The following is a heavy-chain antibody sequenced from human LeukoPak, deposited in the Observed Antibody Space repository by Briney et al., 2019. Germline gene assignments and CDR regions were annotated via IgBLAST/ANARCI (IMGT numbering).Heavy chain of an antibody. CDR2: ISYDGSNK. V-gene: IGHV3-30*03. J-gene: IGHJ4*02. CDR1: GFTFSSYG. Sequence: GRSLRLSCAASGFTFSSYGMHWVRQAPGKGLEWVAVISYDGSNKYYADSVKGRFTISRDNSKNSLYLQMNSLRAEDTAVYYCASGDSSSSGIDYWGQGTLVTVSS. CDR3: ASGDSSSSGIDY. D-gene: IGHD6-6*01.